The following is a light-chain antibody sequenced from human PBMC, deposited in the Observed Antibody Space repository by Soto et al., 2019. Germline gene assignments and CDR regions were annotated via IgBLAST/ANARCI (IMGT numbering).Light chain of an antibody. J-gene: IGKJ1*01. Sequence: EIVLTQSPGTLSLSPGESATLSCRASQSVSSNSLAWYRRNPGQPPSLLIYGTSTRATDIPRRFSGSGSGTDFTLTITRLEPEEFAVYFCQQYGDSPPTFGQGPKVEVK. CDR3: QQYGDSPPT. CDR1: QSVSSNS. V-gene: IGKV3-20*01. CDR2: GTS.